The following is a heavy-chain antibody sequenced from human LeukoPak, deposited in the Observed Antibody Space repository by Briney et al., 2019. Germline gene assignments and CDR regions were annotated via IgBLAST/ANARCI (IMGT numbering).Heavy chain of an antibody. CDR1: GFTFCSYA. D-gene: IGHD4-17*01. V-gene: IGHV3-30-3*01. J-gene: IGHJ4*02. CDR3: ARTLVTTSCFDY. CDR2: ISYDGSNK. Sequence: GGPLRLSCAVSGFTFCSYAMHWVRQAPGKGLEWVAVISYDGSNKYYADSVKGRFTISRDNSKNTLYLQMNSLRAEDTAVYYCARTLVTTSCFDYWGQGTLVTVSS.